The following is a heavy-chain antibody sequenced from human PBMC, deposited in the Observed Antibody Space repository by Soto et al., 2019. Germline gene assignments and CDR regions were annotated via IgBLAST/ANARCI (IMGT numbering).Heavy chain of an antibody. Sequence: PGGSLRLSCAASGFIFSDYSMNWVRQFPGKGLEWIAYIDGGSSAIHYTDSVKGRFTISRDNARNSLYLQMNSLRDEDTAVYYCKREGSWGRGTQVTVSS. V-gene: IGHV3-48*02. J-gene: IGHJ4*02. CDR1: GFIFSDYS. CDR3: KREGS. CDR2: IDGGSSAI.